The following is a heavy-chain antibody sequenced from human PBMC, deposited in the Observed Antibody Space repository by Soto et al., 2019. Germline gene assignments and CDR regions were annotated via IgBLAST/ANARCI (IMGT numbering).Heavy chain of an antibody. J-gene: IGHJ2*01. CDR2: IYYSGST. CDR1: GGSISSGDYY. CDR3: ARTAPGRYFDL. D-gene: IGHD5-18*01. Sequence: PSETLSLTCTVSGGSISSGDYYWSWIRQPPGKGLEWIGYIYYSGSTYYNPSLKSRVTISVDTSKNQFSLELNSVTASDTAVYYCARTAPGRYFDLWGRGTLVTVSS. V-gene: IGHV4-30-4*01.